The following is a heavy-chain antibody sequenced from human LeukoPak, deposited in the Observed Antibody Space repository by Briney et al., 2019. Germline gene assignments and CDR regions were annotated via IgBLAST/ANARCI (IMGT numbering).Heavy chain of an antibody. Sequence: GGSLRLSCEASGFTFSNHPMNWVRQAPGEGLAWVSTISGNGDNTYYADSVKGRFTISRDNSKNTLFLQMNSLRAEDTAVYYCAKVAWFGESSDYWGQGTLVTVSS. CDR1: GFTFSNHP. D-gene: IGHD3-10*01. CDR3: AKVAWFGESSDY. CDR2: ISGNGDNT. J-gene: IGHJ4*02. V-gene: IGHV3-23*01.